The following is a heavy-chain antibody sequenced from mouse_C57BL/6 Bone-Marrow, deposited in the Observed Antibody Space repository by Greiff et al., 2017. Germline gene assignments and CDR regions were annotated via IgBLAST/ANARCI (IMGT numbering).Heavy chain of an antibody. Sequence: QVQLKESGAELVRPGTSVKMSCKASGYTFTNYWIGWAKQRPGHGLEWIGDIYPGGGYTNYNEKFKGKATLTADKSSSTAYMQFSSLTSEDSAIYYCARGGYYFDYWGQGTTLTVSS. CDR2: IYPGGGYT. V-gene: IGHV1-63*01. CDR1: GYTFTNYW. J-gene: IGHJ2*01. CDR3: ARGGYYFDY.